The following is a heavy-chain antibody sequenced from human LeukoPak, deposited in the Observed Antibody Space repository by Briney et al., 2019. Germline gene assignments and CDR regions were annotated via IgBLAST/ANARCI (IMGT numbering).Heavy chain of an antibody. J-gene: IGHJ3*01. CDR1: GGSISNYY. D-gene: IGHD3-22*01. V-gene: IGHV4-59*01. CDR2: IYYTGST. CDR3: ARRSAYYDILNR. Sequence: SETLSLTCTVSGGSISNYYWTWIRQPPGKGLEWIGYIYYTGSTNYNPSLKSRVTISVDTSKNQFSRKLSSVTAADTDVYYCARRSAYYDILNRWGQGTMVTVSS.